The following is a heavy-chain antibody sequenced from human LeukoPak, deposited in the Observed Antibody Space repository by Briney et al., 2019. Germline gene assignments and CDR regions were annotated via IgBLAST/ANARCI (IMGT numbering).Heavy chain of an antibody. J-gene: IGHJ4*02. CDR1: GFTFSSSS. CDR3: ARDWNDYFDY. CDR2: ISSRSCYT. V-gene: IGHV3-21*01. D-gene: IGHD1-1*01. Sequence: GGSLRLSCAASGFTFSSSSMNWVRQAPGKGLEWVSSISSRSCYTYYADSMKGRFTISRDNAKNSLYLQMNSLRDEDTAVYYCARDWNDYFDYWGQGTLVTVSS.